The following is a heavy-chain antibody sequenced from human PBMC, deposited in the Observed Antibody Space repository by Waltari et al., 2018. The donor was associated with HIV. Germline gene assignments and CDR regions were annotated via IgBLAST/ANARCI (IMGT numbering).Heavy chain of an antibody. CDR3: ARGGGDYYYESTGTWYFDL. V-gene: IGHV4-4*07. CDR2: IYTSGST. J-gene: IGHJ2*01. Sequence: QVQLQESGPGLVKPSETLSLTCTVSRGSLSSSYWRWLRQPPGKGLGWIGRIYTSGSTNYNPSLKSRVTMSVDTPKNQFFLRLSSVTAADTAVYYCARGGGDYYYESTGTWYFDLWGRGTLVTVSS. D-gene: IGHD3-22*01. CDR1: RGSLSSSY.